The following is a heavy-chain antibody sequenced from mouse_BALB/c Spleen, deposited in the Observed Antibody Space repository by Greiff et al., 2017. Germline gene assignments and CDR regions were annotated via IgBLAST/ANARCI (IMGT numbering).Heavy chain of an antibody. Sequence: VKISCKASGYSFTGYYMHWVKQSHGKSLEWIGYISCYNGATSYNQKFKGKATFTVDTSSSTAYMQFNSLTSEDSAVYYCARGGNWENWFAYWGQGTLVTVSA. CDR1: GYSFTGYY. J-gene: IGHJ3*01. D-gene: IGHD4-1*01. CDR2: ISCYNGAT. CDR3: ARGGNWENWFAY. V-gene: IGHV1S34*01.